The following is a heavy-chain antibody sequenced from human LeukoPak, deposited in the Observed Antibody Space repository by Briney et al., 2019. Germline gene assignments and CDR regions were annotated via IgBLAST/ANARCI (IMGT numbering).Heavy chain of an antibody. V-gene: IGHV3-23*01. CDR2: ISAGGGTT. CDR1: GFTFSSYA. CDR3: AKVRASSGYFDY. J-gene: IGHJ4*02. Sequence: GGAPRLSCAASGFTFSSYAMSWVRQAPRKGVEGVSTISAGGGTTYYADSVKGRFTISRDSSKITLYLQMNSLRAEDTAVYYCAKVRASSGYFDYWGQGTLVTVSS. D-gene: IGHD3-22*01.